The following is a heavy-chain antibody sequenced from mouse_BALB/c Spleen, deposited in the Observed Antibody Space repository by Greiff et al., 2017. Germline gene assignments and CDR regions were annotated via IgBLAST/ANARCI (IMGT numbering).Heavy chain of an antibody. CDR1: GFSLTGYG. D-gene: IGHD1-1*01. CDR3: ASIPGSSYERAWFAY. Sequence: VKLQESGPGLVAPSQSLSITCTVSGFSLTGYGVNWVRQPPGKGLEWLGMIWGDGSTDYNSALKSRLSISKDNSKSQVFLKMNSLQTDDTARYYCASIPGSSYERAWFAYWGQGTLVTVSA. V-gene: IGHV2-6-7*01. J-gene: IGHJ3*01. CDR2: IWGDGST.